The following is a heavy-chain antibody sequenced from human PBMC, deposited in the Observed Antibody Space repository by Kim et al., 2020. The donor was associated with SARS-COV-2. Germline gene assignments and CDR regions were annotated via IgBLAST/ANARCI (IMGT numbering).Heavy chain of an antibody. CDR3: ARTDSSGWYPPWPPYYYYYGMDV. D-gene: IGHD6-19*01. V-gene: IGHV3-30*04. CDR2: ISYDGSNK. CDR1: GFTFSSYA. Sequence: GGSLRLSCAASGFTFSSYAMHWVRQAPGKGLEWVAVISYDGSNKYYADSVKGRFTISRDNSKNTLYLQMNSLRAEDTAVYYCARTDSSGWYPPWPPYYYYYGMDVWGQGTTVTVSS. J-gene: IGHJ6*02.